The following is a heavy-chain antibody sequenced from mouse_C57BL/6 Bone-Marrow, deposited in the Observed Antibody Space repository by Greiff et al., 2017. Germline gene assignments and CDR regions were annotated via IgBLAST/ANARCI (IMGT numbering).Heavy chain of an antibody. CDR1: GFTFSSYA. V-gene: IGHV5-9-1*02. Sequence: EVNVVESGEGLVKPGGSLKLSCAASGFTFSSYAMSWVRQTPEKRLEWVAYISSGGDYIYYADTVKGRFTISRDNARNTLYLQMSSLKSEDTAMDYCTRDDGYSFAYWGQGTLVTVSA. J-gene: IGHJ3*01. CDR2: ISSGGDYI. D-gene: IGHD2-3*01. CDR3: TRDDGYSFAY.